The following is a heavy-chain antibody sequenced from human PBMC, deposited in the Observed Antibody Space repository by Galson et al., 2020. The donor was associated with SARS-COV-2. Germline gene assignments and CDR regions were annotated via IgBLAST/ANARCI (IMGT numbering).Heavy chain of an antibody. J-gene: IGHJ5*02. V-gene: IGHV3-20*04. Sequence: GESLKISCAASGFTFDDYGMSWVRQAPGKGLEWVSGINWNGGRIGYAESVKGRFTISRDNTKNSLYLQMNSLRADDTALYYCARSIASDGPWGQGTLVTVSS. CDR2: INWNGGRI. CDR1: GFTFDDYG. D-gene: IGHD6-13*01. CDR3: ARSIASDGP.